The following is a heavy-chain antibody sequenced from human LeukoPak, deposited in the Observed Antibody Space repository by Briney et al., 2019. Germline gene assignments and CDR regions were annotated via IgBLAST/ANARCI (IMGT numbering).Heavy chain of an antibody. CDR1: GFTFNSYT. Sequence: GGSLRLSCAASGFTFNSYTMTWVRQAPGKGLEWVSSISLNSGYIYYADSVKGRFTISRDNAKNSLYLQMNSLRAEDTAVYYCARELIAAAGRYYYYGMDVWGQGTTVTVSS. V-gene: IGHV3-21*01. D-gene: IGHD6-13*01. CDR2: ISLNSGYI. J-gene: IGHJ6*02. CDR3: ARELIAAAGRYYYYGMDV.